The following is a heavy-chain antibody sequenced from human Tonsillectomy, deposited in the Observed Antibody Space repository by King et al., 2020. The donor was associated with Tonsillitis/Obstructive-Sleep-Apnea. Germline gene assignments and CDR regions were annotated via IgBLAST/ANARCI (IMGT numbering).Heavy chain of an antibody. D-gene: IGHD5-12*01. J-gene: IGHJ4*02. Sequence: VQPVESGGGLVQPGRSLRLSCAASGFTFDDYAMHWVRQAPGKGLEWVSGISWNSGSIGYADSVKGRFTISRDNARNSLYLQMNSLRAEDPAFYYCIKGGVATILPFDYWGQGTLVTVSS. CDR3: IKGGVATILPFDY. V-gene: IGHV3-9*01. CDR1: GFTFDDYA. CDR2: ISWNSGSI.